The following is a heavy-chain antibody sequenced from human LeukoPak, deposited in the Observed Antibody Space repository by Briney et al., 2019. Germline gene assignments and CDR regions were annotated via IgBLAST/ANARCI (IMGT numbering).Heavy chain of an antibody. V-gene: IGHV4-59*01. CDR3: ARGKYYYDSSGSLYYFDY. D-gene: IGHD3-22*01. J-gene: IGHJ4*02. CDR1: GGSISSYY. CDR2: IYHSGST. Sequence: SETLSLTCTVSGGSISSYYWSWIRQPPGKGLEWIGYIYHSGSTNYNPSLKSRVTISVDTSKNQFSLKLSSVTAADTAVYYCARGKYYYDSSGSLYYFDYWGQGTLVTVSS.